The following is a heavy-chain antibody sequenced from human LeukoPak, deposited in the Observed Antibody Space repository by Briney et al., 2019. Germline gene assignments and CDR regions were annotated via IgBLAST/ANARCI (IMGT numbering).Heavy chain of an antibody. Sequence: PSETLSLTCTVSGGSISSSSYYWGWIRQPPGKGLEWIGSIYYSGSTYYNPSLKSRVTISVDTSKNQFSLKLSSVTAADTAVYYCASEVSAAAGSWFDPWGQGTLVTVSS. CDR1: GGSISSSSYY. D-gene: IGHD6-13*01. J-gene: IGHJ5*02. V-gene: IGHV4-39*01. CDR2: IYYSGST. CDR3: ASEVSAAAGSWFDP.